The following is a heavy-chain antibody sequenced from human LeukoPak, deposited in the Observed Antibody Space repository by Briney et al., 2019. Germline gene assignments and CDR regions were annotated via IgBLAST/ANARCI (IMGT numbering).Heavy chain of an antibody. D-gene: IGHD5-12*01. CDR3: ARHWDIVPTWGRWFGP. CDR1: GGSVSSGSYY. V-gene: IGHV4-61*01. CDR2: IYYSGST. Sequence: SETLSLTCTVSGGSVSSGSYYWSWIRQPPGKGLEWIGYIYYSGSTNYSPSLKSRVTISLDTSKYQFFLTLTSVTAADTAVYYCARHWDIVPTWGRWFGPWGQGTLVTVS. J-gene: IGHJ5*02.